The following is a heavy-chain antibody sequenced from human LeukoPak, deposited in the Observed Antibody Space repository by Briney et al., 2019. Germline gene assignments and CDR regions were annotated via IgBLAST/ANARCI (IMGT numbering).Heavy chain of an antibody. J-gene: IGHJ4*02. CDR2: MYYSGST. CDR3: ARDFRGGYDFWSGYYTPYYFDY. D-gene: IGHD3-3*01. V-gene: IGHV4-39*07. Sequence: SETLSLTCTVSGGSISSSGYYWGWIRQPPGKGLEWIWSMYYSGSTYYNPSLKSRVTISVDTSKNHFSLKLSSVTAADTAVYYCARDFRGGYDFWSGYYTPYYFDYWGQGTLVTVSP. CDR1: GGSISSSGYY.